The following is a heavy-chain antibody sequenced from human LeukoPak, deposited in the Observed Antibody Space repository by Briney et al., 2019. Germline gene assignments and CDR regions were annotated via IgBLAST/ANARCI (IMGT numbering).Heavy chain of an antibody. CDR1: GFTFSSYD. D-gene: IGHD6-19*01. Sequence: PGGSLRLSCAASGFTFSSYDMSWVRQAPGKGLEWVSGINGSGGSTYYADSVKGRFTISRDNSKNTVNLQMNSLRVEDTAVYYCAKMAVAGSHNWFDPWGQGTLVTVSS. CDR3: AKMAVAGSHNWFDP. J-gene: IGHJ5*02. V-gene: IGHV3-23*01. CDR2: INGSGGST.